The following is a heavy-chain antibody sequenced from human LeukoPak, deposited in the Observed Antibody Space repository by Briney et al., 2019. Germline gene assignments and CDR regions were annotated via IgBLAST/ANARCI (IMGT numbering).Heavy chain of an antibody. CDR1: GYSFTSYW. V-gene: IGHV5-51*01. Sequence: LGESLKISCKGSGYSFTSYWIGWVRQMPGKALEWMGIIYPGDSDTRYSPSFQGQVTISADKSISTAYLQWSSLKASDTAMYFCARQVEVATTYYYYYYMNVWGKGTTVTVSS. CDR2: IYPGDSDT. J-gene: IGHJ6*03. D-gene: IGHD5-24*01. CDR3: ARQVEVATTYYYYYYMNV.